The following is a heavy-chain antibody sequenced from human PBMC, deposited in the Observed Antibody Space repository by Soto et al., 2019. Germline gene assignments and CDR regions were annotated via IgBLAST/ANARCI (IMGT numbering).Heavy chain of an antibody. CDR1: GGSISNNHYY. D-gene: IGHD5-12*01. CDR3: ATGLATEKVDS. J-gene: IGHJ4*02. CDR2: IYDSGST. Sequence: QVQLQESGPGLVKPSQTLSLTCTVSGGSISNNHYYWSWIRQPPGKGLEWIGHIYDSGSTYNNPSLNSRVTISVDTSKNQFSLKLSSVTAADTAMYYCATGLATEKVDSWGQGTLVIVSS. V-gene: IGHV4-30-4*01.